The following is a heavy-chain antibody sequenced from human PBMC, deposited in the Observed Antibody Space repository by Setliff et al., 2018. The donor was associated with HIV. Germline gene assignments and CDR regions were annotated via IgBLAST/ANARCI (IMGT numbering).Heavy chain of an antibody. CDR1: GFTFSTYV. J-gene: IGHJ4*02. CDR3: ARGGSGNYDY. Sequence: PGGSLRLSCAASGFTFSTYVLSWVRQAPGKGLEWVACISTDGRDKYYADSVKGRFTISRDNSKNTLYLQMGSLRAEDMAVYYCARGGSGNYDYWGQGTLVTVSS. D-gene: IGHD3-22*01. CDR2: ISTDGRDK. V-gene: IGHV3-30*14.